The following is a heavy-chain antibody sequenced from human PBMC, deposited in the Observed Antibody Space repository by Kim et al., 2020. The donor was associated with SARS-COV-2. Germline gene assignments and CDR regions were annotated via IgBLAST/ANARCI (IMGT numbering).Heavy chain of an antibody. CDR2: ISYDGSNK. Sequence: GGSLRLSCAASGFTFSSYAMHWVRQAPGKGLEWVAVISYDGSNKYYADSVKGRFTISRDNSKNTLYLQMNSLRAEDTAVYYCARDSAYYDFWSGYWFDYWGQGTLGTVSS. CDR1: GFTFSSYA. D-gene: IGHD3-3*01. CDR3: ARDSAYYDFWSGYWFDY. V-gene: IGHV3-30-3*01. J-gene: IGHJ4*02.